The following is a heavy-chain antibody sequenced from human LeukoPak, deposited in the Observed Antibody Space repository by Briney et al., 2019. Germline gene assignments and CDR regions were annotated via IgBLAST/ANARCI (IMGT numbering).Heavy chain of an antibody. Sequence: PGGSLRLSCVASGLTLSDYAMHWVRQAPGKGLEWVAVIYYDGSKKYYADSVEGRFTISRDNSKNTLYLHMKSLRVEDTAVYYCAGGPDGYNSHFDYWGQGTLVTVSS. D-gene: IGHD5-24*01. CDR2: IYYDGSKK. CDR1: GLTLSDYA. J-gene: IGHJ4*02. V-gene: IGHV3-30-3*01. CDR3: AGGPDGYNSHFDY.